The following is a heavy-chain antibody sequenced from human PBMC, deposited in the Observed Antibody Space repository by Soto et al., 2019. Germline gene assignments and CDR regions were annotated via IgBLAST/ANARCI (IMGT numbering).Heavy chain of an antibody. CDR2: INSDGSST. CDR1: GFTFSSYW. V-gene: IGHV3-74*01. J-gene: IGHJ4*02. Sequence: LRLSCAASGFTFSSYWMHWVRQAPGKGLVWVSRINSDGSSTSYADSVKGRFTISRDNAKNTLYLQMNSLRAEDTAVYYCARVFSYYYDSSGYPFDYWGQGTLVTVSS. D-gene: IGHD3-22*01. CDR3: ARVFSYYYDSSGYPFDY.